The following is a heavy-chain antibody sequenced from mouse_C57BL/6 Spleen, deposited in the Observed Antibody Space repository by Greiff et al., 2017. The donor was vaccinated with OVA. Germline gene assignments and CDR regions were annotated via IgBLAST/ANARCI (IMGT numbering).Heavy chain of an antibody. CDR2: INPNNGGT. J-gene: IGHJ4*01. Sequence: EVQLQQSGPELVKPGASVKMSCKASGYTFTDYNMHWVKQSHGKSLEWIGYINPNNGGTSYNQKFKGKATLTVNKSSSTAYMERRSLTSEDSAVYYCARGYDGYYDAMDYWGQGTSVTVSS. D-gene: IGHD2-3*01. CDR1: GYTFTDYN. V-gene: IGHV1-22*01. CDR3: ARGYDGYYDAMDY.